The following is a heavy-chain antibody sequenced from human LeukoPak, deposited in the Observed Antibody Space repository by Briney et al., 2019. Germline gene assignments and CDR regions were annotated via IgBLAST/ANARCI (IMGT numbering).Heavy chain of an antibody. D-gene: IGHD3-16*02. Sequence: SETLSLTCTVSGGSISSYYWSWIRQPPGKGLEWIGYIYYSGSTNYNPSLKSRVTISVDTSKNQFSLKLSSVTAADTAVYYCARLHDYVWGSYRPYYYYGMDVWGRGTTVTVSS. CDR3: ARLHDYVWGSYRPYYYYGMDV. CDR2: IYYSGST. CDR1: GGSISSYY. V-gene: IGHV4-59*08. J-gene: IGHJ6*02.